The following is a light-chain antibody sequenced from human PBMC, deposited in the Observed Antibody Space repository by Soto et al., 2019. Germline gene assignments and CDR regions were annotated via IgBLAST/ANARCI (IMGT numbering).Light chain of an antibody. CDR1: QSVATW. J-gene: IGKJ2*01. CDR3: QQYDNYPYT. CDR2: DAS. V-gene: IGKV1-5*01. Sequence: DIPMTQSPSTLSASVGDRVTITCRASQSVATWLAWYQQKPGKAPNLLIYDASTLASGVPSRFGGSGSGTEFTLTISSLQPDDFATYYCQQYDNYPYTFGQGTKLEIK.